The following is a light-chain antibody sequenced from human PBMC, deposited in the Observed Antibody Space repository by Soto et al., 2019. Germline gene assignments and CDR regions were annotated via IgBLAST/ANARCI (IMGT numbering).Light chain of an antibody. CDR3: QQYYNTPWT. V-gene: IGKV4-1*01. Sequence: DIVLTQSPDSLAVSLGERATINCKSSQSILYNSNNEKYLAWYQHKAGQPPKLLIYWASTRDSGVPDRFSGSGSGTDFTPTISSLQAEDVAVYYCQQYYNTPWTFGQGTKVEIK. CDR1: QSILYNSNNEKY. CDR2: WAS. J-gene: IGKJ1*01.